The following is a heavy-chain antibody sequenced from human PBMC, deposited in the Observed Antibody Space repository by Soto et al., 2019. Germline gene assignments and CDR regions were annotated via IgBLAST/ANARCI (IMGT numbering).Heavy chain of an antibody. CDR1: GLAFSTYG. Sequence: QVHLVESGGGVVQPGRSLTISCVGSGLAFSTYGMHWVRQAPAKGLEWVALISYDGTDNYYADSVKGRFSISRDNSKQTLSLQMDSLRPEDTAVYYCAKDFGAWSDSWGQGTLVNVSS. CDR2: ISYDGTDN. CDR3: AKDFGAWSDS. J-gene: IGHJ5*02. V-gene: IGHV3-30*18. D-gene: IGHD6-19*01.